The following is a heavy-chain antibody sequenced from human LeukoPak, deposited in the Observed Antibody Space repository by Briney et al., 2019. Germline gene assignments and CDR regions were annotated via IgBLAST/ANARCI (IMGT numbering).Heavy chain of an antibody. V-gene: IGHV1-18*04. J-gene: IGHJ6*03. CDR3: AKTTVTSEEYFYYYMDV. D-gene: IGHD4-17*01. CDR1: GFTFTSYG. Sequence: ALVTVSCKASGFTFTSYGITWVRQAPGQGLEWMGWIITYNGNTHYAQKLQGRVTLTTDTSTNTAYMELRGLRSDDTAVYYCAKTTVTSEEYFYYYMDVWGKGTTVTVSS. CDR2: IITYNGNT.